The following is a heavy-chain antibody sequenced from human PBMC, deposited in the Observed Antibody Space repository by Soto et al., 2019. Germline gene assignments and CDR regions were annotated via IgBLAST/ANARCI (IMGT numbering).Heavy chain of an antibody. CDR2: INAGNGNT. J-gene: IGHJ6*02. CDR3: ARDRYDFWSCTYYHDVIAV. V-gene: IGHV1-3*01. CDR1: GYTFTSYA. Sequence: ASVNVSCKASGYTFTSYAMHWVRQAPGQRLEWMGWINAGNGNTKYSQKFQGRVTITRDTSASTAYMGLSSLRSEDTAVYYCARDRYDFWSCTYYHDVIAVRGQRTTVIVS. D-gene: IGHD3-3*01.